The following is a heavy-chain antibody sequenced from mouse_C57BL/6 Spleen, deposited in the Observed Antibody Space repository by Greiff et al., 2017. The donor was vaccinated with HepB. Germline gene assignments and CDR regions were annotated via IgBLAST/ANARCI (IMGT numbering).Heavy chain of an antibody. CDR2: IWSGGST. V-gene: IGHV2-2*01. CDR3: ARKGDSSGNYAMDY. J-gene: IGHJ4*01. D-gene: IGHD3-2*02. CDR1: GFSFTSYG. Sequence: VQVVESGPGLVQPSQCLSITCTVSGFSFTSYGVHWVRQSPGKGLEWLGVIWSGGSTDYNAAFISRLSISKDNSKSQVFLKMNSLQADDTAIYYCARKGDSSGNYAMDYWGQGTSVTVSS.